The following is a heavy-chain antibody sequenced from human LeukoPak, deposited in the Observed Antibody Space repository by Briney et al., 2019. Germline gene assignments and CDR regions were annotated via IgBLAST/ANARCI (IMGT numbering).Heavy chain of an antibody. CDR3: ARELGGDAYEI. V-gene: IGHV3-11*06. CDR1: GFTFSDYY. CDR2: ISSSSSYT. Sequence: GGSLRLSCAASGFTFSDYYMSWIRQAPGKGLEWVSYISSSSSYTNYADSVKGRFTISRDNAKNSLYLQMNSLRADDTAVYYCARELGGDAYEIWGQGTMVIVSS. D-gene: IGHD1-26*01. J-gene: IGHJ3*02.